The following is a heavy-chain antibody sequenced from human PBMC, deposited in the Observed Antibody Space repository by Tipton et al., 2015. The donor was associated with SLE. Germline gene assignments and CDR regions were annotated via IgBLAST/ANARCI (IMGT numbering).Heavy chain of an antibody. CDR2: ISYRGDT. CDR3: TRGSSSWKGSYYYYYMDV. CDR1: GDSITTSFFQ. D-gene: IGHD6-13*01. V-gene: IGHV4-39*07. Sequence: TLSLTCTVSGDSITTSFFQWGWIRQPPGKGLEWIGSISYRGDTLYNPSLKSRVTISVDPSKSQFSLKLSSVTAADTAVYYCTRGSSSWKGSYYYYYMDVWGKGTTVTVSS. J-gene: IGHJ6*03.